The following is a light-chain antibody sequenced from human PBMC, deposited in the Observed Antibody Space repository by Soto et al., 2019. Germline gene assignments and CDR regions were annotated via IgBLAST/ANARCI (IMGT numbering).Light chain of an antibody. Sequence: DFQMTQSASTLSASVGDRVTITCRASQSISSWLAWYQQKPGKAPKLLIYDASSLESGVPSRFSGSGSGTEFTLTISSLQPDDFATYYCQQYNSWTFGQGTKVDIK. CDR3: QQYNSWT. CDR2: DAS. J-gene: IGKJ1*01. V-gene: IGKV1-5*01. CDR1: QSISSW.